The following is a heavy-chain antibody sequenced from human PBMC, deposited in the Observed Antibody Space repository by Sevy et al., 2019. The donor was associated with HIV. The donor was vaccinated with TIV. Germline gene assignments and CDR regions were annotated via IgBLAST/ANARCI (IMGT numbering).Heavy chain of an antibody. D-gene: IGHD3-16*01. CDR2: INTDGSST. CDR3: ARHRGGVVDY. V-gene: IGHV3-74*01. CDR1: GFTFTNHW. J-gene: IGHJ4*02. Sequence: GGSLRLSCAASGFTFTNHWMHWVRQAPGRGLVWVSRINTDGSSTSYADSVKGRFTISRDNAKNTLYLQMNSLRAEDTAVYYCARHRGGVVDYWGQGTLVTVSS.